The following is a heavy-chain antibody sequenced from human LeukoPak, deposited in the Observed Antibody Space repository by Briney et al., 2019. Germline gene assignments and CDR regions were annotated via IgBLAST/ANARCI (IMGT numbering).Heavy chain of an antibody. CDR3: ARDGPYCGGDCYPYYFDY. CDR2: IYYSGST. J-gene: IGHJ4*02. D-gene: IGHD2-21*02. V-gene: IGHV4-59*01. CDR1: GGSISSYY. Sequence: KPSETLSLTCTVSGGSISSYYWSWIRQPPGKGLEWIGYIYYSGSTNYNPSLKSRVTISVATSKNQFSLKLSSVTAADTAVYYCARDGPYCGGDCYPYYFDYWGQGTLVTVSS.